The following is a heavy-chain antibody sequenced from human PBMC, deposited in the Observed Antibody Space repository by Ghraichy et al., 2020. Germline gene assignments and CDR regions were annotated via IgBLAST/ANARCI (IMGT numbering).Heavy chain of an antibody. CDR1: GFTFSDYY. CDR2: ISSSSSYT. V-gene: IGHV3-11*05. D-gene: IGHD3-3*01. J-gene: IGHJ3*02. CDR3: ARDGREDYDFWSGPVSAFDI. Sequence: GESQNISCAASGFTFSDYYMSWIRQAPGKGLEWVSYISSSSSYTNYADSVKGRFTISRDNAKNSLYLQMNSLRAEDTAVYYCARDGREDYDFWSGPVSAFDIWGQGTMVTVSS.